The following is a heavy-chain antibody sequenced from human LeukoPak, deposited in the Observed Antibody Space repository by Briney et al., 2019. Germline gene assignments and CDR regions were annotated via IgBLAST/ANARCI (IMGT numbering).Heavy chain of an antibody. CDR2: IWYDGSNK. J-gene: IGHJ4*02. CDR3: ASGYYDSRLDY. Sequence: QPGGSLRLSCAASGFTFSSYGMHWVRQAPGKGLEWVAVIWYDGSNKYYADSVKGRFTISRDNSKDTLYLQMNSLRAEDTAVYYCASGYYDSRLDYWGQGTLVTVSS. D-gene: IGHD3-22*01. V-gene: IGHV3-33*01. CDR1: GFTFSSYG.